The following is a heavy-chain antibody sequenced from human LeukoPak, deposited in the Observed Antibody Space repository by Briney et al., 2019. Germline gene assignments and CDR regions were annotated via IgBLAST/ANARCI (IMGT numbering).Heavy chain of an antibody. D-gene: IGHD5-18*01. CDR1: GFTFSSYA. Sequence: PGGSLRLSCAASGFTFSSYAMSWVRQAPGKGLEWVSVISGSGGTTYYADSVKGRFTISRDNSKNTLYLQMNSLRAEDTAVYYCAKDGWIQLWAPYYFDYWGQGTLVTVSS. V-gene: IGHV3-23*01. J-gene: IGHJ4*02. CDR2: ISGSGGTT. CDR3: AKDGWIQLWAPYYFDY.